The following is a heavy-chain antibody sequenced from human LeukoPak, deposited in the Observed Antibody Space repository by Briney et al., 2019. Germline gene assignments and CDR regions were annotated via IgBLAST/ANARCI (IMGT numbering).Heavy chain of an antibody. CDR1: GFTFSSYA. CDR2: ISYDGSNK. Sequence: GGSLRLSCAASGFTFSSYAMHWVRQAPGKGLEWVAVISYDGSNKYYADSVKGRFTISRDNSKNTLYLQMNSLRAEDTAVYYCARDSWAIFGVVIPFDNWGQGTLVTVSS. V-gene: IGHV3-30-3*01. J-gene: IGHJ4*02. D-gene: IGHD3-3*01. CDR3: ARDSWAIFGVVIPFDN.